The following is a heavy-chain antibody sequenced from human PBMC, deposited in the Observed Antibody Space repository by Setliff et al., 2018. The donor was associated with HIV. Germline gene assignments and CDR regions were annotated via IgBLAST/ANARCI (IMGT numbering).Heavy chain of an antibody. CDR3: TRESGGATDY. J-gene: IGHJ4*02. Sequence: SVKVSCKASGFTFSNSAVHWVRQARGQRLEWIGWIVVGRGNTDYAQKFQERVTITRDKSTSTAYMELNGLRSEDTALYYCTRESGGATDYWGQGTLVTVSS. V-gene: IGHV1-58*01. D-gene: IGHD3-16*01. CDR1: GFTFSNSA. CDR2: IVVGRGNT.